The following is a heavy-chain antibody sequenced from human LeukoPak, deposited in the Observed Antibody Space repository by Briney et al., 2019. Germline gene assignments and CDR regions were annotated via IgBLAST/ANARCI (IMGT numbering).Heavy chain of an antibody. CDR3: ARGLRGTNYYDFWSGYLYYYYGMDV. D-gene: IGHD3-3*01. V-gene: IGHV1-8*01. CDR1: GYTFTSYD. CDR2: MYPNSGNT. Sequence: ASVKVSCKASGYTFTSYDINWVRQATGQGLEWMGWMYPNSGNTGYAQKFQGRVTMTRNTSISTAYMELSSLRSEDTAVYYCARGLRGTNYYDFWSGYLYYYYGMDVWGQGTTVTVSS. J-gene: IGHJ6*02.